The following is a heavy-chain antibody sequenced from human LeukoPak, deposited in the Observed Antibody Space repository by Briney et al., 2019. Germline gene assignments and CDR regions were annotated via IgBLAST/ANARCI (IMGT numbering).Heavy chain of an antibody. J-gene: IGHJ4*02. CDR3: AKGEGGSGWYYFDY. CDR2: ISGSGGST. CDR1: GFTFSSYA. V-gene: IGHV3-23*01. Sequence: GGSLRLSCAASGFTFSSYAMSWVRQAPGKGLEWVSAISGSGGSTYYADSVKGRFTISRDNSKNTLYLQMDSLRAEDTAVYYCAKGEGGSGWYYFDYWGQGTLVTVSS. D-gene: IGHD6-19*01.